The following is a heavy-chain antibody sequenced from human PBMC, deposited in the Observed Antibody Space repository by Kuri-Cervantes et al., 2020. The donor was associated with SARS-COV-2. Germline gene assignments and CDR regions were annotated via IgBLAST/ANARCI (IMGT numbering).Heavy chain of an antibody. Sequence: LSLTCAASGFTFSSYAMSWVRQAPGKGLEWVSAISGSGGSTYYADSVKGRFTISRDNSKNTLYLQMNGLRAEDTAVYYCARDEDTAMATYYFDYWGQGTLVTVSS. D-gene: IGHD5-18*01. J-gene: IGHJ4*02. V-gene: IGHV3-23*01. CDR3: ARDEDTAMATYYFDY. CDR1: GFTFSSYA. CDR2: ISGSGGST.